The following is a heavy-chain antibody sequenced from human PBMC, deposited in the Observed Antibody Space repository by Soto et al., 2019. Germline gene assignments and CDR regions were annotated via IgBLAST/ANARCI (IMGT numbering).Heavy chain of an antibody. J-gene: IGHJ6*02. Sequence: QVRLQESGPGLVKPSETLSLTCSVSGGSISSYYWSWIRQPAGNGLEWIGRIYTSGATNYNPSLKRRSTMSVDTSKKQFSLKLSSVTAADTAVYYCARGAAAGVDYGMDVWGRGTTVTVS. D-gene: IGHD6-13*01. CDR3: ARGAAAGVDYGMDV. CDR1: GGSISSYY. CDR2: IYTSGAT. V-gene: IGHV4-4*07.